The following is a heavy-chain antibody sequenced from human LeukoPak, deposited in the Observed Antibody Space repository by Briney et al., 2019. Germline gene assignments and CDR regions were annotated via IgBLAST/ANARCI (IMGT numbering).Heavy chain of an antibody. CDR2: INHLRRT. J-gene: IGHJ4*01. D-gene: IGHD3-3*01. V-gene: IGHV4-34*01. CDR1: GGSFSDYY. Sequence: SSETLSLTCGVYGGSFSDYYWSWIRQSPGKGLEWIGEINHLRRTTYNPSLKSRVTISIDTSKNQVSLNVNSVSAADTAVYYCARGSISGYYPIDYWGQGTLVTVSS. CDR3: ARGSISGYYPIDY.